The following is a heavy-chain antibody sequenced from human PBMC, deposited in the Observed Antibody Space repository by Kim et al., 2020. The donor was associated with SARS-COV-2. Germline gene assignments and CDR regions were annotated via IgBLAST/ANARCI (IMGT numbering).Heavy chain of an antibody. Sequence: SETLSLTCTVSGGSVSSGSYYWSWIRQPPGKGLEWIGYIYYSGSTNYNPSLKSRVTISVDTSKNQFSLKLSSVTAADTAVYYCARGGVAGTKWFDPWGQGTLVTVSS. CDR1: GGSVSSGSYY. CDR3: ARGGVAGTKWFDP. D-gene: IGHD6-19*01. V-gene: IGHV4-61*01. CDR2: IYYSGST. J-gene: IGHJ5*02.